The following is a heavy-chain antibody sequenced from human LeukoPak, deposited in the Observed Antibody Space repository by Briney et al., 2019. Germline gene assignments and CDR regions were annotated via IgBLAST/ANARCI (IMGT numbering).Heavy chain of an antibody. J-gene: IGHJ4*02. CDR3: ARRMVIPFDY. CDR2: INHSGST. V-gene: IGHV4-34*01. D-gene: IGHD2-21*01. Sequence: PSETLSLTCAVYGGSFSGYYWSWIRQPPGKGLEWIGEINHSGSTNYNPSLKSRVTISVDTSKSQFSLKLSSVTAADTAVYYCARRMVIPFDYWGQGTLVTVSS. CDR1: GGSFSGYY.